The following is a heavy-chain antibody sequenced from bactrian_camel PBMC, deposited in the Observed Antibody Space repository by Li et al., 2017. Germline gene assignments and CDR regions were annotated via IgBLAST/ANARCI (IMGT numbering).Heavy chain of an antibody. CDR3: GAAVDWGRCQSLNEGDFSH. Sequence: GGSLILSCAVVSGYSTCMAWFRQAPGEEREAVASVPIGSGRTYYADSVLGRFTISRDNAKNTVYLQMNSLKPEDTGVYYCGAAVDWGRCQSLNEGDFSHWGQGTQVTVS. J-gene: IGHJ4*01. D-gene: IGHD4*01. CDR2: VPIGSGRT. CDR1: GYSTC. V-gene: IGHV3S54*01.